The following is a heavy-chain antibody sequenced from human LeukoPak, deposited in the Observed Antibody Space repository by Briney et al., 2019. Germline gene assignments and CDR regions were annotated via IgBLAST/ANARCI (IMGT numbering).Heavy chain of an antibody. V-gene: IGHV4-34*01. CDR1: GGSFSGYY. Sequence: PSETLSLTCAVYGGSFSGYYWSWIRQPPGKGLEWIGEINHSGSTNYNPSLKSRVTISVDTSKNRFSLKLSSVTAADTAVYYCARGRLYSSSWYGFAPAAFDIWGQGTMVTVSS. J-gene: IGHJ3*02. D-gene: IGHD6-13*01. CDR2: INHSGST. CDR3: ARGRLYSSSWYGFAPAAFDI.